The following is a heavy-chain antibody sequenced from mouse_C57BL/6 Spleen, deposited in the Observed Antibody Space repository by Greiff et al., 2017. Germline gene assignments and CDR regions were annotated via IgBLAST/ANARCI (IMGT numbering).Heavy chain of an antibody. D-gene: IGHD1-1*01. J-gene: IGHJ2*01. CDR2: ISYDGSN. CDR1: GYSITSGYY. V-gene: IGHV3-6*01. Sequence: EVKLMESGPGLVKPSQSLSLTCSVTGYSITSGYYWNWIRQFPGNKLEWMGYISYDGSNNYNPSLKNRISITRDTSKNQFFLKLNSVTTEDTATYYCASLYGSTHYFDYWGQGTTLTVSS. CDR3: ASLYGSTHYFDY.